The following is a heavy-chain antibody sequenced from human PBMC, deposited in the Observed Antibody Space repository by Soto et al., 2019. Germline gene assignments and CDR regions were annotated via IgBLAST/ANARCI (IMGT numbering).Heavy chain of an antibody. Sequence: SETLSLTCSVSGDSISRIDYYWTWIRQHPEKGLEWIGNIYFRGSTYYNPSLKSRVTISVDTSKNQFSLKLSSVTAADTAVYYCARDGYSSGWYKDDYWGQGTLVTVSS. CDR2: IYFRGST. V-gene: IGHV4-39*02. CDR3: ARDGYSSGWYKDDY. J-gene: IGHJ4*02. CDR1: GDSISRIDYY. D-gene: IGHD6-19*01.